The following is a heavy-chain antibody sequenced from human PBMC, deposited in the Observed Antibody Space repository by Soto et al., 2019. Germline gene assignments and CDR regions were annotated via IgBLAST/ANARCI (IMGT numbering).Heavy chain of an antibody. Sequence: EVQVLESGGGLVQPGGSLRLSCAATGFTFSDFAMSWVRQAPGKGLEWVSRIYGGGNGPHYADSVKGRVTISRDNSKNALYLQMNSLRAEDTAVYYCAKMEGMDPWAYSFDYWGQGPLVTVSS. V-gene: IGHV3-23*01. CDR3: AKMEGMDPWAYSFDY. J-gene: IGHJ4*02. D-gene: IGHD2-2*03. CDR1: GFTFSDFA. CDR2: IYGGGNGP.